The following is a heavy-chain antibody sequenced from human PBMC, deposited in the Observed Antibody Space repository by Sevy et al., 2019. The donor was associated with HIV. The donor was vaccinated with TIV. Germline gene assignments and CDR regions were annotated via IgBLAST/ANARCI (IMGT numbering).Heavy chain of an antibody. Sequence: GESLKISCKGSGYSFTSYWIGWVRQMPGKGLEWMGIIYPGDSDTRYSPSFQGQVTISADKSISTAYLQWSSLKASDTAMCYCASQATDYGGYYYYYGMDVWGQGTTVTVSS. D-gene: IGHD4-17*01. V-gene: IGHV5-51*01. J-gene: IGHJ6*02. CDR3: ASQATDYGGYYYYYGMDV. CDR1: GYSFTSYW. CDR2: IYPGDSDT.